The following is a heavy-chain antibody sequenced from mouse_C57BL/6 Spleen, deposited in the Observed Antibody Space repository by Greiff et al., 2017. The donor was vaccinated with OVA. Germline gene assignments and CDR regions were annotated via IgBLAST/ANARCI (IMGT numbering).Heavy chain of an antibody. V-gene: IGHV2-2*01. CDR2: IWSGGST. Sequence: VKLVESGPGLVQPSQSLSITCTVSGFSLTSYGVHWVRQSPGKGLEWLGVIWSGGSTDYNAAFISRLSISKDNSKSQVFFKMNSLQADDTAIYYCARKGGYYEDDAMDYWGQGTSVTVSS. CDR3: ARKGGYYEDDAMDY. CDR1: GFSLTSYG. J-gene: IGHJ4*01. D-gene: IGHD2-3*01.